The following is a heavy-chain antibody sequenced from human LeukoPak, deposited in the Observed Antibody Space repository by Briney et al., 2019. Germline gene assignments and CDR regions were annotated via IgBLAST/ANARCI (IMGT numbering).Heavy chain of an antibody. Sequence: ASVKVSCKASGYTFTGYYMHWVRQAPGQRLEWMGWINTGNGNTKYSQKFQGRVTITRDTSASTAYMELSSLRSEDTAVYYCAREVSKGYGMDVWGQGTTVTVSS. CDR1: GYTFTGYY. CDR2: INTGNGNT. J-gene: IGHJ6*02. CDR3: AREVSKGYGMDV. V-gene: IGHV1-3*04.